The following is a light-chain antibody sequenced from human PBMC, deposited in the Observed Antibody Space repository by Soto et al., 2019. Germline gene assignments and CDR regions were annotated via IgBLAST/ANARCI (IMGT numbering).Light chain of an antibody. Sequence: QSALTQPPSVSGSPGQSVTISCTGTSGDVGSYNRVSWYQQTPGTAPKLMIYEVSNRPSGVPDRFSGSKSGNTASLTISGLQAEDEADYYCSSYTRSSTFVFGSGTKLTVL. CDR2: EVS. CDR3: SSYTRSSTFV. V-gene: IGLV2-18*02. J-gene: IGLJ1*01. CDR1: SGDVGSYNR.